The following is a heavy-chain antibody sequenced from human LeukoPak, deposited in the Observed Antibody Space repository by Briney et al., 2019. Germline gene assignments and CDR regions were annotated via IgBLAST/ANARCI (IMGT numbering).Heavy chain of an antibody. CDR2: ISGSGGST. CDR1: GFTFSSYA. D-gene: IGHD3-22*01. J-gene: IGHJ1*01. CDR3: AKEMYYDSSGPWEYFQH. V-gene: IGHV3-23*01. Sequence: GGSLRLSCAASGFTFSSYAMSWVRQAPGKGLEWVSAISGSGGSTYYADSVKGRFTISRDNSKNTLYLQMNSLRAEDTAVYYCAKEMYYDSSGPWEYFQHWGQGTLVTVSS.